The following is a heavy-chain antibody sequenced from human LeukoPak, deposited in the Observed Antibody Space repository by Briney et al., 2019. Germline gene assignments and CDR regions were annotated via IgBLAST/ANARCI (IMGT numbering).Heavy chain of an antibody. Sequence: PSETLSLTCTVSGGSISSYYWSWIRQPPGKGLEWIGYIYYSGSTNYNPSLKSRVTISVDTSKNQFSLKLSSVTAADTAVYYCARIAPKMYCGGDCSTFDYWGQGTLVTVSS. CDR2: IYYSGST. D-gene: IGHD2-21*02. CDR3: ARIAPKMYCGGDCSTFDY. J-gene: IGHJ4*02. CDR1: GGSISSYY. V-gene: IGHV4-59*01.